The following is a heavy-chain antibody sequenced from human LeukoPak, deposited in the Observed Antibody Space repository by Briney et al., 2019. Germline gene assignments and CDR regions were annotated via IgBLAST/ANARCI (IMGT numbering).Heavy chain of an antibody. CDR2: IAADGGVK. D-gene: IGHD6-19*01. J-gene: IGHJ4*02. Sequence: ERFLRVSCADWGFNFNDHGMDWLRQAHGKGLEWVAVIAADGGVKQYADFVKGRFSLSRDNSKNTLFLEMNGLTVEDTAVYHCAREATWGQWYFDLWGQGAPVTVSS. CDR3: AREATWGQWYFDL. V-gene: IGHV3-30*03. CDR1: GFNFNDHG.